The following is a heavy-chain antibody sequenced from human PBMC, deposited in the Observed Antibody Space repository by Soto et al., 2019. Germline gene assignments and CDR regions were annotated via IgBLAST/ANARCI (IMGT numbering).Heavy chain of an antibody. CDR3: ATGPMEYQLQKYYYGMDV. Sequence: ASVKVSCKASGYTFTSYGISCVRQAPGQGLEWMGWISAYNGNTNYAQKLQGRVTMTTDTSTSTAYMELRSLRSDDTAVYYCATGPMEYQLQKYYYGMDVWRQGTRVTGSS. V-gene: IGHV1-18*01. CDR2: ISAYNGNT. CDR1: GYTFTSYG. J-gene: IGHJ6*01. D-gene: IGHD2-2*01.